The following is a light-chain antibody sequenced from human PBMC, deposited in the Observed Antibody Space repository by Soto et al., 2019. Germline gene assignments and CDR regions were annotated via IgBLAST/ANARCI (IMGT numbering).Light chain of an antibody. CDR3: QKYDIAPRT. CDR2: AAS. CDR1: QDISNY. Sequence: DIQMTQSPSSLSASVGDRLTITCRASQDISNYLAWFQQRPGKVPKLLIYAASTLQSGVPSRFSGSGSGTDFTLTISSLQPEDVATYYCQKYDIAPRTFGGGTKVEIK. J-gene: IGKJ4*01. V-gene: IGKV1-27*01.